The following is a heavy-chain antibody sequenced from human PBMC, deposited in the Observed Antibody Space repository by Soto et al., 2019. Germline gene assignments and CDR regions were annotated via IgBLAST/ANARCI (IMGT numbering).Heavy chain of an antibody. CDR3: AKVGLATSPSDY. CDR1: GFTFSSYG. V-gene: IGHV3-30*18. D-gene: IGHD5-12*01. J-gene: IGHJ4*02. CDR2: ISYDGSNK. Sequence: GGSLRLSCAASGFTFSSYGMHWVRQAPGKGLEWVAVISYDGSNKYYADSVKGRFTISRDNSKNTLYLQMNSLRAEDTAVYYCAKVGLATSPSDYWGQGTLVTVSS.